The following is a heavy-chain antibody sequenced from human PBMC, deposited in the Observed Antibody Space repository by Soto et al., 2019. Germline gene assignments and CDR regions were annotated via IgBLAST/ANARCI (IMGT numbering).Heavy chain of an antibody. J-gene: IGHJ4*02. D-gene: IGHD6-19*01. Sequence: EALGLSYAASLFTFSSYAMSWVRHSPGKGLEWVSAISGSGGSTYYADSVRGRFTISRDNSKNTLYLQMNSLRAEDTAVYYCEKGTGSSGWFSSFDYWGQGTLVTVSS. CDR2: ISGSGGST. V-gene: IGHV3-23*01. CDR1: LFTFSSYA. CDR3: EKGTGSSGWFSSFDY.